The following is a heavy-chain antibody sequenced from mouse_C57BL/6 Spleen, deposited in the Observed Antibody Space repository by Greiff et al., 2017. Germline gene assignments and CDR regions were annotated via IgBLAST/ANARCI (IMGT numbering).Heavy chain of an antibody. D-gene: IGHD3-2*02. J-gene: IGHJ3*01. CDR2: IYPFDSDT. CDR1: GYSFSSYW. V-gene: IGHV1-74*01. CDR3: AIEGQLRLAY. Sequence: VQLQQPGAQLVKPGASVKVSCTASGYSFSSYWMHWVKPRPGQGLEWIGRIYPFDSDTNYMQKFKGKATLTVDKTSSTAYMQLSSLTSKDAAVSYCAIEGQLRLAYWGQGTLVTVSA.